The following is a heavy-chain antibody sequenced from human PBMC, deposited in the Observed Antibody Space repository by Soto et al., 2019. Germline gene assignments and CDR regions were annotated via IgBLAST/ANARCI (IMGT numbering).Heavy chain of an antibody. Sequence: EMQLLESGGGLVQPGGSLRLSCAASGFTFSNYAMSWVRQAPGKGLEWVSGISDSGAGTYYADSVKGRFTISRDNSKNTLYLQMNSLRAEDTAVYHCVKLSGYYQSNYLHDAFDIWGQGTMLAVSS. D-gene: IGHD3-22*01. CDR3: VKLSGYYQSNYLHDAFDI. CDR1: GFTFSNYA. V-gene: IGHV3-23*01. J-gene: IGHJ3*02. CDR2: ISDSGAGT.